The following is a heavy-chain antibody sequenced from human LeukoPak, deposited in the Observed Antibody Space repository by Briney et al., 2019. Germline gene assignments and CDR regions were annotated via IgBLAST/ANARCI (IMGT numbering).Heavy chain of an antibody. CDR1: GFTFSSYA. CDR2: ISSNGGST. D-gene: IGHD6-19*01. CDR3: ARSTGIAVAGALGY. J-gene: IGHJ4*02. Sequence: PGGSLRLSCSASGFTFSSYAIHWVRQAPGKGLEYVSGISSNGGSTYYADSMKGRFTNSRDNSKNTLYLQMSSLRAEDTAVYYCARSTGIAVAGALGYWGQGTLVTVSS. V-gene: IGHV3-64D*06.